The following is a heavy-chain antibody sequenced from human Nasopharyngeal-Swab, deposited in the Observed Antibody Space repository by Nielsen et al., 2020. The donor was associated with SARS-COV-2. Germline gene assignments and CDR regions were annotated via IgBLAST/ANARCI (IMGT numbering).Heavy chain of an antibody. CDR1: GYTLTELS. CDR3: ATGAVVAATGWFDP. D-gene: IGHD2-15*01. Sequence: ASVKVSCKVSGYTLTELSMHWVRQAPGKGLEWMGGFDPEDGETIYAQKFQGRVTMTEDTSTDTAYMELSSLGSEDTAVYYCATGAVVAATGWFDPWGQGTLVTVSS. V-gene: IGHV1-24*01. CDR2: FDPEDGET. J-gene: IGHJ5*02.